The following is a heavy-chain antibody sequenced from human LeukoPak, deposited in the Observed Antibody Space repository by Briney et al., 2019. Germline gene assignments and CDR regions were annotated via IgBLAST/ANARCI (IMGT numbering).Heavy chain of an antibody. J-gene: IGHJ6*03. D-gene: IGHD3-10*01. CDR1: GGSFSGYY. CDR2: TNHSGST. V-gene: IGHV4-34*01. CDR3: ARQRRVRGAKEVYYYYYYYMDV. Sequence: PSETLSLTCTVYGGSFSGYYWSWIRQPPGKGLEWIRETNHSGSTNYNPSLKSRVTISVDTSKNQFSLKLSSVTAADTAVYYCARQRRVRGAKEVYYYYYYYMDVWGKGTTVTISS.